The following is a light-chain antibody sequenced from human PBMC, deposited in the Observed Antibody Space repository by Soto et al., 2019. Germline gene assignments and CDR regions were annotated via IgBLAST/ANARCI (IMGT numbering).Light chain of an antibody. J-gene: IGKJ1*01. V-gene: IGKV3-20*01. CDR2: GAS. CDR1: QSVGSS. Sequence: IVLTHSPCTLSLSPWERATLSCRASQSVGSSLAWYQQKPGQAPRLLIYGASSRATGIPDRFSGSGSGTDFTLTISRLEPEDFAVYYCQQYGSSGTFGQGTKVDIK. CDR3: QQYGSSGT.